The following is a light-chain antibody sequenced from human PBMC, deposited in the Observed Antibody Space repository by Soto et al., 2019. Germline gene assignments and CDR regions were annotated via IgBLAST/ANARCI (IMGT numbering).Light chain of an antibody. V-gene: IGKV1-5*03. CDR1: QSISSW. CDR2: KAS. J-gene: IGKJ3*01. Sequence: DIQITQPPSTLSASVGATVTITSRASQSISSWLAWYQQKPGKALNLLIYKASSLESGVPSRFSGSGSGTEFTLTISSLQPDDFATYSCQQYNSYITFGPGTKVDIK. CDR3: QQYNSYIT.